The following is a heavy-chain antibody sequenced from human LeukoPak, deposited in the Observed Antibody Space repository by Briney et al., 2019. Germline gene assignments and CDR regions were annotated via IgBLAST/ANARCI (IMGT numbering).Heavy chain of an antibody. CDR2: IKTTADGGAT. CDR1: GFTFSSYG. J-gene: IGHJ4*02. V-gene: IGHV3-15*01. CDR3: TTRSWIQLLLGSDY. D-gene: IGHD5-18*01. Sequence: GGSLRLSCAASGFTFSSYGMSWVRQAPGKGLEWIGHIKTTADGGATDYVAPVKGRFAISRDDSKNTVYLQMNNLKTEDTAVYYCTTRSWIQLLLGSDYWGQGTLVTVSS.